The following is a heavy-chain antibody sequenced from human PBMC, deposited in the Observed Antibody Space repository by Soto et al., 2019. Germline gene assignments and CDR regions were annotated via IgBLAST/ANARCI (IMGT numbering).Heavy chain of an antibody. CDR3: AKDMENGYNPYYYYGMDV. CDR1: GFNFNDYG. D-gene: IGHD3-10*01. CDR2: ISWNSVSI. Sequence: GGSLRLSCAASGFNFNDYGMHWVRQAPGKGREGVSSISWNSVSIGYADSVKGRFTISRDNAKNSLYLQMNTLRAEDTALYYCAKDMENGYNPYYYYGMDVWGQGTTVTVSS. V-gene: IGHV3-9*01. J-gene: IGHJ6*02.